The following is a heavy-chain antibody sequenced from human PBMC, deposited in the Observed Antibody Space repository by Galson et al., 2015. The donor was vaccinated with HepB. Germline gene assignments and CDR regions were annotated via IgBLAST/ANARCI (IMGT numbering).Heavy chain of an antibody. J-gene: IGHJ6*02. Sequence: SLRLSCAASGFTFSSYAMHWVRQAQGKVLEYVSAISSNGAGTYYADSVKGRFTISRDNSKNTLYLQMSSLRAEDTAVYYCARDRGGSGTYLSDYYDMDVWGQGTTVTVSS. D-gene: IGHD3-10*01. V-gene: IGHV3-64D*09. CDR1: GFTFSSYA. CDR3: ARDRGGSGTYLSDYYDMDV. CDR2: ISSNGAGT.